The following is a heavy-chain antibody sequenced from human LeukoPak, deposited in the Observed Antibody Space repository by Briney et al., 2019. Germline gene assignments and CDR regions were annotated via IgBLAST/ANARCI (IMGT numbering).Heavy chain of an antibody. D-gene: IGHD6-19*01. Sequence: PSETLSLTCSVSGGSLSSSNYYWGCIRQPPGKGLEWIGSLFYTGSTNYNPSLKSRVTISVDTSKNQFSLNLSSVTAADTAIYYCASGSYSSGWHPYFDSWGQGTLVTVSS. V-gene: IGHV4-39*01. J-gene: IGHJ4*02. CDR3: ASGSYSSGWHPYFDS. CDR1: GGSLSSSNYY. CDR2: LFYTGST.